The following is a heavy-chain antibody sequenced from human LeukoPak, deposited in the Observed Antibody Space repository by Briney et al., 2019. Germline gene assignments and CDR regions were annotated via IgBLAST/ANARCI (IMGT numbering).Heavy chain of an antibody. CDR1: GGSISSSSYY. D-gene: IGHD3-10*01. CDR3: HMVRGGGYFDY. Sequence: ASETLSLTCTVSGGSISSSSYYWGWIRQPPGKGLEWIGSIYYSGSTYYNPSLKSRVTISVDTSKNQFSLNLTSVTAADTAVCYGHMVRGGGYFDYWGQGTPVTVSS. J-gene: IGHJ4*02. V-gene: IGHV4-39*01. CDR2: IYYSGST.